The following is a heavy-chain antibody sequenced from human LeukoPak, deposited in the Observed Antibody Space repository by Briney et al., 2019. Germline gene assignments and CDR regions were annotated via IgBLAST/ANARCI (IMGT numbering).Heavy chain of an antibody. J-gene: IGHJ5*02. V-gene: IGHV7-4-1*02. Sequence: GAAVNVSFKASGHTFIMDMMSWGGQAPGQGGEWMGWINTKTGDPTYTQGLPGGVVFSFETSVSTAYLHISSLNAEDTAVYYCARGFVPYSDYIYWFDLWGQATLVTVSS. CDR2: INTKTGDP. CDR3: ARGFVPYSDYIYWFDL. CDR1: GHTFIMDM. D-gene: IGHD4-11*01.